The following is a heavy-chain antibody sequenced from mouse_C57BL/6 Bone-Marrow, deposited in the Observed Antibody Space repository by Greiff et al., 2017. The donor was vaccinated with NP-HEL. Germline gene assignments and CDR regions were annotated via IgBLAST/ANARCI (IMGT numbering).Heavy chain of an antibody. CDR2: IDPSDSET. Sequence: QVQLQQPGAELVRPGSSVKLSCKASGYTFTSYWMHWVKQRPIQGLEWIGNIDPSDSETHYNQKFKDKATLTVDKSSSTAYMQLSSLTSEDSAVYYCARGVIYYDYDHFDYWGQGTTLTVSS. V-gene: IGHV1-52*01. J-gene: IGHJ2*01. CDR3: ARGVIYYDYDHFDY. CDR1: GYTFTSYW. D-gene: IGHD2-4*01.